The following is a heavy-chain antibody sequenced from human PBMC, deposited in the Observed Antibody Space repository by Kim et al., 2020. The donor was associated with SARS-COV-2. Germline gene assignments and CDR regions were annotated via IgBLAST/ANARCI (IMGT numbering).Heavy chain of an antibody. CDR3: VRGYSGTYRSDY. CDR2: INSDGSST. CDR1: GFTFSSYW. V-gene: IGHV3-74*01. J-gene: IGHJ4*02. D-gene: IGHD3-16*02. Sequence: GGSLRLSCAASGFTFSSYWMHWVRQAPRKGLVWLSRINSDGSSTTYADSVQSRFTVSRDNAKNTLSLQMNSLRAEDTAVYYCVRGYSGTYRSDYWGQGTLVTVSS.